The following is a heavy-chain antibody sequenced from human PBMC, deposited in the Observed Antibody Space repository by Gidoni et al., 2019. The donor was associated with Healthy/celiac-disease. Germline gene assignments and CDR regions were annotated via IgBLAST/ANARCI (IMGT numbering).Heavy chain of an antibody. D-gene: IGHD5-12*01. CDR2: INHSGST. Sequence: QVQLQQWGAGLLKPSAPLSLTCAVYGGSFSGYYWSWIRQPPGKGLEWIGEINHSGSTNYNPSLKSRVTISVDTSKNQFSLKLSSVTAADTAVYYCARQAPYSGYDYYYYYYMDVWGKGTTVIVSS. CDR1: GGSFSGYY. V-gene: IGHV4-34*01. CDR3: ARQAPYSGYDYYYYYYMDV. J-gene: IGHJ6*03.